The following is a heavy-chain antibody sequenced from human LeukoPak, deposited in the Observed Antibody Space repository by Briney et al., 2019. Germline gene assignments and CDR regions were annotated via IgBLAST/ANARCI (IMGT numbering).Heavy chain of an antibody. D-gene: IGHD4-11*01. CDR2: INPRGGST. J-gene: IGHJ4*02. V-gene: IGHV1-46*02. Sequence: ASVKVSCKTSGYSENFYGITWVRQVAGQGLEWMGIINPRGGSTDYAQKFQGRVTMTSDTSTSTVYMELKSLRSEDTAVYFCARVGTTGATADNWGQGTLVTVSS. CDR1: GYSENFYG. CDR3: ARVGTTGATADN.